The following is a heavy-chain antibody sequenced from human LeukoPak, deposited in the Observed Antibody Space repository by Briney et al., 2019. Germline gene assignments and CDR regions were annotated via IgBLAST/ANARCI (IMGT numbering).Heavy chain of an antibody. J-gene: IGHJ6*02. CDR1: GFTFSNAW. D-gene: IGHD5-24*01. CDR3: ARAYNFRYGMDV. V-gene: IGHV3-53*04. Sequence: GGSLRLSCAASGFTFSNAWMSWVRQAPGKGLEWVSVIYSGGSTYYADSVKGRFTISRHNSKNTLYLQMNSLRAEDTAVYYCARAYNFRYGMDVWGQGTTVTVSS. CDR2: IYSGGST.